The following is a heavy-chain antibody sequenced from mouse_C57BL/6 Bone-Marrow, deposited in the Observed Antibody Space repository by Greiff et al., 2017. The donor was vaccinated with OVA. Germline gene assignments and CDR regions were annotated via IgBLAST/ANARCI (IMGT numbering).Heavy chain of an antibody. D-gene: IGHD1-1*01. V-gene: IGHV5-6*01. CDR2: ISSGGSYT. CDR1: GFTFSSYG. CDR3: ARSLYYYGSSRWYFDV. Sequence: EVMLVESGGDLVKPGGSLKLSCAASGFTFSSYGMSWVRQTPDKRLEWVATISSGGSYTYYPDSVKGRFTISRDNAKNTLYLQMSSLKSEDTAMYYCARSLYYYGSSRWYFDVWGTGTTVTVSS. J-gene: IGHJ1*03.